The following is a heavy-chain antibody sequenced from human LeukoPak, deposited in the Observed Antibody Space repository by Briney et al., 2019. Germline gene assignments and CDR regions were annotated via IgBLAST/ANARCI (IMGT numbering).Heavy chain of an antibody. Sequence: SETLSLTCAVYGGSFSGYYWSWIRQPPGKGLEWIGEINHSGSTNYNPSLKSRVTISVDTSKNQFSLKPSSVTAADTAVYYCASSRGLLLDYWGQGTLVTVSS. D-gene: IGHD3-10*01. V-gene: IGHV4-34*01. CDR2: INHSGST. CDR1: GGSFSGYY. CDR3: ASSRGLLLDY. J-gene: IGHJ4*02.